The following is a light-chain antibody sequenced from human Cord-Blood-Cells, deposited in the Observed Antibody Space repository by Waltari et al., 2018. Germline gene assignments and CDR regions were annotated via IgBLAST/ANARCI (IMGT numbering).Light chain of an antibody. CDR2: GAS. CDR1: QSVSSN. J-gene: IGKJ1*01. CDR3: QQYNNWPPGT. V-gene: IGKV3-15*01. Sequence: EIVMTQSPATLSVSPGESATLPCRASQSVSSNLAWYQQKPGQAPRLLIYGASTRATGIPARFSDSGSGTEFTLTISSLQSEDFAVYYCQQYNNWPPGTFGQGTKVEIK.